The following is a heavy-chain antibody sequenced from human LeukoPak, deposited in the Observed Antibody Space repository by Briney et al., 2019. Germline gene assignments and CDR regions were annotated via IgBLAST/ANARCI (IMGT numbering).Heavy chain of an antibody. CDR2: INHSGST. CDR1: GGSFSGYY. J-gene: IGHJ4*02. Sequence: PSETLSLTCAVYGGSFSGYYWSWIRQPPGKGLEWIGEINHSGSTNYNPSLKSRVTISVDTSKNQFSLKLSSVTAADTAVYYCARGFLVGVVHRTFDYWGQGTLVTVSS. CDR3: ARGFLVGVVHRTFDY. D-gene: IGHD3-3*01. V-gene: IGHV4-34*01.